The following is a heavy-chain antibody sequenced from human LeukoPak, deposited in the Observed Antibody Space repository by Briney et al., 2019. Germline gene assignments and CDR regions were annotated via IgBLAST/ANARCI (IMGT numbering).Heavy chain of an antibody. D-gene: IGHD3-10*01. CDR3: ARDPGPYGSGSST. CDR2: IYYSGST. CDR1: GGSFSGYY. V-gene: IGHV4-34*01. J-gene: IGHJ5*02. Sequence: KSSETLSLTCAVYGGSFSGYYWNWIRQPPGKGLEWIGSIYYSGSTYYNPSLKSRVTISVDTSKNQFSLKLSSVTAADTAVYYCARDPGPYGSGSSTWGQGTLVTVSS.